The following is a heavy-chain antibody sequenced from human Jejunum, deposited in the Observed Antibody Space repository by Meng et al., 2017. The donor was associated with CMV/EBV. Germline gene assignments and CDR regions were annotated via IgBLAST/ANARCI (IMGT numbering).Heavy chain of an antibody. CDR3: TRGDMGFDP. D-gene: IGHD2-15*01. CDR1: GFTFSPSS. V-gene: IGHV3-74*01. CDR2: INDDGSDA. Sequence: LSCAASGFTFSPSSMYWVRQAPGKGLLWVSQINDDGSDATYADSVKGRFTISRDNAKNTLYLQMNSLRGEDTAVYYCTRGDMGFDPWGQGTLVTVSS. J-gene: IGHJ5*02.